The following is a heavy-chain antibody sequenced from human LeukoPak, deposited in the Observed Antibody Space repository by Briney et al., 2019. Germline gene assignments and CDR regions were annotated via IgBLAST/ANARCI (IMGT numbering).Heavy chain of an antibody. D-gene: IGHD2-15*01. CDR1: GYTFTGYY. V-gene: IGHV1-69*13. Sequence: SVKVSCKASGYTFTGYYMHWVRQAPGQGLEWMGGIIPIFGTANYAQKFQGRVTITADESTSTAYMELSSLRSEDTAVYYCARDGGCSGGSCYFRYWYFDLWGRGTLVTVSS. J-gene: IGHJ2*01. CDR3: ARDGGCSGGSCYFRYWYFDL. CDR2: IIPIFGTA.